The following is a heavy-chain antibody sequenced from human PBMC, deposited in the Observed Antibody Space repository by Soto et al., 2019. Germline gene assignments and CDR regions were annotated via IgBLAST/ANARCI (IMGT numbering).Heavy chain of an antibody. CDR1: RFTFSSYD. J-gene: IGHJ3*02. CDR2: IGTAGDT. CDR3: ARGPNEYCSGGSCYRDGAFDI. V-gene: IGHV3-13*01. Sequence: EVQLVESGGGLVQPGGSLRLCCAASRFTFSSYDMHWVRQATGKGLEWVSAIGTAGDTYYPGSVKGRFTISRETDKNSLYLQMNSLRDGDTAVYYCARGPNEYCSGGSCYRDGAFDIWGQGTMVTVSS. D-gene: IGHD2-15*01.